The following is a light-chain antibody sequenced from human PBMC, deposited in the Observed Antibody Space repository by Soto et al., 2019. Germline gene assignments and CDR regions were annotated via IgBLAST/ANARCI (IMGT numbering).Light chain of an antibody. CDR2: GVS. J-gene: IGLJ3*02. CDR1: TTDVGNYNL. CDR3: CSYSTVGANWV. Sequence: QSVLTQPASVSGSPGQSITISCTGTTTDVGNYNLVSWFQHHPDKAPKLLLYGVSERPSGVSSRFSGSKSGNTASLTISGLQAEEETDYFCCSYSTVGANWVFGGGTK. V-gene: IGLV2-23*02.